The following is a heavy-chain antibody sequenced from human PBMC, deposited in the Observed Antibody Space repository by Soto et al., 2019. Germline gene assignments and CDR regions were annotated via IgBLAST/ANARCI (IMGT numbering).Heavy chain of an antibody. CDR2: INHSGST. CDR1: GGSFSGYY. D-gene: IGHD2-15*01. V-gene: IGHV4-34*01. Sequence: SETLSLTCAVYGGSFSGYYWSWIRQPPGKGLEWIGEINHSGSTNYNPSLKSRVTISVDTSKNQFSLKLSSVTAADTAVYYCARGGFGVVVVPRYFQHWGQGTPVTVSS. CDR3: ARGGFGVVVVPRYFQH. J-gene: IGHJ1*01.